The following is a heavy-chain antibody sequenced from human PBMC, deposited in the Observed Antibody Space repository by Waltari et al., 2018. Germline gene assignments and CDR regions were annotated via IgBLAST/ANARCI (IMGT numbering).Heavy chain of an antibody. D-gene: IGHD2-15*01. CDR3: ARDRGRGIYLDS. Sequence: QLPLQESGPGLVKPSGTLSLTCAVYGYSTSSTDLWSWVRQSPGKGLEWIGQGQRSRRTNYNPSVASRVTVSIDTSTNQFSLKVTSATAADTAVYFCARDRGRGIYLDSWGQGTLVTVSP. CDR1: GYSTSSTDL. V-gene: IGHV4-4*02. J-gene: IGHJ4*02. CDR2: GQRSRRT.